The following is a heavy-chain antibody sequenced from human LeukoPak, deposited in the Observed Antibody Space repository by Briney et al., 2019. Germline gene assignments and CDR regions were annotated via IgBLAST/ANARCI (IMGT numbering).Heavy chain of an antibody. V-gene: IGHV3-30-3*01. Sequence: AGGSLRLSCAASGFTFSSYAMHWVRQAPGKGLEWVAVISYDGSNKYHADSVKGRFTISRDNSKNTLYLQMNSLRAEDTAVYYCAKDQKYQLLYLFDYWGQGTLVTVSS. CDR3: AKDQKYQLLYLFDY. D-gene: IGHD2-2*02. J-gene: IGHJ4*02. CDR2: ISYDGSNK. CDR1: GFTFSSYA.